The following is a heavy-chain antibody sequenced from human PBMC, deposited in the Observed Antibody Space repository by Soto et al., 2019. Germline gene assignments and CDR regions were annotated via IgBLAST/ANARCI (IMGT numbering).Heavy chain of an antibody. V-gene: IGHV3-30-3*01. CDR2: ISYDGTNT. CDR1: GFTFSSYA. CDR3: ERDAEALEY. D-gene: IGHD6-6*01. Sequence: QVQLVESGGGVVQPGRSLRLSCAASGFTFSSYAMHWVRQAPGKGLEWVAGISYDGTNTYYADSVKGRYTISRDSSKNTLYLQMNSLRPEDTAVYYCERDAEALEYWGQGTPVTVSS. J-gene: IGHJ4*02.